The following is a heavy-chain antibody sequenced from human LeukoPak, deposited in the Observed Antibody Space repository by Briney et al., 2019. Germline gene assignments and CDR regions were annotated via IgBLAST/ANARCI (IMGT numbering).Heavy chain of an antibody. CDR1: GFIFRSHG. CDR2: IGSDGRNK. V-gene: IGHV3-33*01. J-gene: IGHJ6*02. D-gene: IGHD3-22*01. Sequence: GGSLRLSCEPSGFIFRSHGMHWVRQAPGKGLEWLAVIGSDGRNKFYADPVKGRFTISRDNFKNTLYLQMASLSAEDTAVYYCVRDDDLPDNGMDVWGQGTTVIVS. CDR3: VRDDDLPDNGMDV.